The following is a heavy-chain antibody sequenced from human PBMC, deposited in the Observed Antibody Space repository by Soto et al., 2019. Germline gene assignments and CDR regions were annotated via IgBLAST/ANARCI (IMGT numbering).Heavy chain of an antibody. Sequence: EVQLVESGGDLVQPGGSLRLSCAASGFTFGSYWMHWVRQAPGKGLVWVSRINSDGSTTNYGDSVKGRFTISRDNAKSTLYLQMNSPRAEDTAVYYCARAGWYRFDYWGQGTLLTVSS. D-gene: IGHD2-15*01. CDR3: ARAGWYRFDY. CDR2: INSDGSTT. CDR1: GFTFGSYW. V-gene: IGHV3-74*01. J-gene: IGHJ4*02.